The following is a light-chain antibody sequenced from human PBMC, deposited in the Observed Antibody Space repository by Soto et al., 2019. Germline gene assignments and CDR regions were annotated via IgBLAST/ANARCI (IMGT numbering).Light chain of an antibody. Sequence: EIVLTQSRGTLSLSPGERATLSCRSSQSVSSSYLAWYQQKPGQAPRLLIYGASSRATGIPDRFSGSGSGTDFTLNISRLEPDDFAVYYCQQFAVAPWTFGQGTKVDIK. CDR3: QQFAVAPWT. V-gene: IGKV3-20*01. CDR2: GAS. CDR1: QSVSSSY. J-gene: IGKJ1*01.